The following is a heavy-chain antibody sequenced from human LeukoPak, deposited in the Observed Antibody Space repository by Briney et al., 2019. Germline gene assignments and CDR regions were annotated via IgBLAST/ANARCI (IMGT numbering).Heavy chain of an antibody. Sequence: SETLSLTCTVSGGSISSYYWSWIRQPPGKGLEWIGYIYYSGSTNYNPSLKSRVTISVDTSKNQFSLKLSSVTAADTAVYYCARVGYGGPRNDAFDIWGQGTMVTVSS. V-gene: IGHV4-59*01. D-gene: IGHD4-23*01. J-gene: IGHJ3*02. CDR1: GGSISSYY. CDR3: ARVGYGGPRNDAFDI. CDR2: IYYSGST.